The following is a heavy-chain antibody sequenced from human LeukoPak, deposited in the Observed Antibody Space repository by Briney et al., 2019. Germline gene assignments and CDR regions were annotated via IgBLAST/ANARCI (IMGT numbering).Heavy chain of an antibody. Sequence: GGSLRLSCAASGFSVSSNYMSWVRQAPGKGLEWVSFIYSDGGTYYADSVKGRFTISRDNYKNTLYLQVNSLRGEDTAVHYCARRPIYWGQGTLVTVSS. CDR3: ARRPIY. CDR2: IYSDGGT. CDR1: GFSVSSNY. V-gene: IGHV3-66*04. J-gene: IGHJ4*02.